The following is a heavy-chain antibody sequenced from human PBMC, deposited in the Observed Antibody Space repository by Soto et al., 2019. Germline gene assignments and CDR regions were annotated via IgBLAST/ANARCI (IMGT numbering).Heavy chain of an antibody. CDR2: IYIGGST. V-gene: IGHV3-53*01. Sequence: PGGSLRLSCAASGFTVSSNYINWVRQAPGKGLEWVSVIYIGGSTYYADSVKGRFTISRDNSKNTLYLQMNSLRAEDTAVYYCARAQSWNYAFFDYWGQGTLVTVSS. D-gene: IGHD1-7*01. CDR3: ARAQSWNYAFFDY. CDR1: GFTVSSNY. J-gene: IGHJ4*02.